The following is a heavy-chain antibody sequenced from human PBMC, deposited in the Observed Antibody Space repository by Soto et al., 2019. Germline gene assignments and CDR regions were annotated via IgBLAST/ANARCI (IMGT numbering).Heavy chain of an antibody. CDR2: IYYSGST. CDR3: ASGRGRGPTTFGY. V-gene: IGHV4-59*01. J-gene: IGHJ4*02. D-gene: IGHD1-1*01. CDR1: GGSISSYY. Sequence: SETLSLTCTVSGGSISSYYWSWILQPPGKGLEWIGYIYYSGSTNYNPSLKSRVTISVDTSKNQFSLKLSSVTAADTAVYYCASGRGRGPTTFGYWGQGTLVTVSS.